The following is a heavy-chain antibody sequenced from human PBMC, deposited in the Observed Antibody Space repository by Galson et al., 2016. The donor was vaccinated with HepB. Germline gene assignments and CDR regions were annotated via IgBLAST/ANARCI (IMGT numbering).Heavy chain of an antibody. CDR3: ARGATHYYENRGYHDY. Sequence: SLRLSCAVSGLVFNNFAMNWVRQAPGKGLEWVSGITSSGASTHYTDSVKGRFTISRDNAKNVLFLQMNNLRAEDTAIYYCARGATHYYENRGYHDYWGQGTGVTVSS. CDR1: GLVFNNFA. J-gene: IGHJ4*02. D-gene: IGHD3-22*01. CDR2: ITSSGAST. V-gene: IGHV3-23*01.